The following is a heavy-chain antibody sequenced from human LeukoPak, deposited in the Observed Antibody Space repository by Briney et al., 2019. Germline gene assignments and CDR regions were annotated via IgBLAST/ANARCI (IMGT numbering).Heavy chain of an antibody. J-gene: IGHJ6*04. V-gene: IGHV3-21*01. D-gene: IGHD5-18*01. Sequence: GGSLRLSCAASGFTFTTYTINWVRQAPGKGLXXXSSISSTGNYMFYGDSVKGRFTISRDDAKNSLYLQMNSLRAEDTAMYYCARSKIIQLDSMDVWGNGTKVTVSP. CDR3: ARSKIIQLDSMDV. CDR2: ISSTGNYM. CDR1: GFTFTTYT.